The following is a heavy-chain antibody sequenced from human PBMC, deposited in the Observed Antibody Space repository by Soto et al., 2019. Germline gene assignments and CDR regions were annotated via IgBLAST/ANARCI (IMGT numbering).Heavy chain of an antibody. V-gene: IGHV3-49*04. D-gene: IGHD2-2*03. Sequence: GGALRLSSNDFGVSCSEHAMTWVRQAPGKGLEWVGFIRNTPYGGATDYAASVRGRFTISRDDSESIAYLQMNSLKTEDSGVYYCSRGSFGYYGPWGPGTLVTVSS. J-gene: IGHJ5*02. CDR2: IRNTPYGGAT. CDR1: GVSCSEHA. CDR3: SRGSFGYYGP.